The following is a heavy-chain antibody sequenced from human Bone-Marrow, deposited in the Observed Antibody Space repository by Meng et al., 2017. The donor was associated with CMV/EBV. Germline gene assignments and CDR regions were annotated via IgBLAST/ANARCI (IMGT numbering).Heavy chain of an antibody. V-gene: IGHV1-18*01. CDR1: GYTFTSYG. CDR2: ISAYNGNT. D-gene: IGHD2-2*01. J-gene: IGHJ4*02. CDR3: ARLCSSTSCPFDY. Sequence: ASVKVSCKASGYTFTSYGISWVRQAPGQGLEWMGWISAYNGNTNYAQKLQGRVTMTTDTSTSTAYKELRSLRSDDTAVYYCARLCSSTSCPFDYWGQGTLVTVSS.